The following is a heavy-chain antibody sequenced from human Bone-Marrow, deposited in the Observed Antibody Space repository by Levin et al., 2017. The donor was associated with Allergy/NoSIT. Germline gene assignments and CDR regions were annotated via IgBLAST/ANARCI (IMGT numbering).Heavy chain of an antibody. CDR2: ISSSSSYI. J-gene: IGHJ5*02. Sequence: PGGSLRLSCAASGFTFSSYSMNWVRQAPGKGLEWVSSISSSSSYIYYADSVKGRFTISRDNAKNSLYLQMNSLRAEDTAVYYCARGLEPSLTPLVWFDPWGQGTLVTVSS. CDR3: ARGLEPSLTPLVWFDP. D-gene: IGHD4-23*01. CDR1: GFTFSSYS. V-gene: IGHV3-21*01.